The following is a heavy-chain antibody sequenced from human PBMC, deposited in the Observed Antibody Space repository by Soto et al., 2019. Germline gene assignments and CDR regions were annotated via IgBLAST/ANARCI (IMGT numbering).Heavy chain of an antibody. J-gene: IGHJ4*02. Sequence: QVQLVQSGAEVKKPGSSVKVSCKASGGTFSTYSISWVRQAPGQGLEWMGGSPPIFGTSKYAQNFQGRVTITADESTSTAYMELSSLRSDDTAVYYCARDGGRHSGGIDYWGQGTLVTVSS. V-gene: IGHV1-69*01. CDR1: GGTFSTYS. D-gene: IGHD1-26*01. CDR2: SPPIFGTS. CDR3: ARDGGRHSGGIDY.